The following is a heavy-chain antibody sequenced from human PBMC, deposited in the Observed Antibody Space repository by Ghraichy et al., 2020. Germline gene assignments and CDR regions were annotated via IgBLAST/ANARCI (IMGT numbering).Heavy chain of an antibody. CDR2: ISYSGTT. V-gene: IGHV4-39*01. Sequence: ETLSLTCTVSGGSISSTTYYWGWIRHPPGKGLEWIGTISYSGTTYYNPSLKSRVTISVDPSNNQFSLRLRSVTSADTALYYCARRGYSSAFDDWGQGTRVTVSS. D-gene: IGHD6-19*01. CDR1: GGSISSTTYY. CDR3: ARRGYSSAFDD. J-gene: IGHJ4*02.